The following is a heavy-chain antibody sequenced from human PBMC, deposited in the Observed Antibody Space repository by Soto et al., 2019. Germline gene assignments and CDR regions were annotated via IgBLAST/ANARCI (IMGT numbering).Heavy chain of an antibody. V-gene: IGHV4-59*11. D-gene: IGHD6-13*01. CDR3: ARERRGHSSNWFDP. CDR1: GGSIGSHY. CDR2: ISYSGST. Sequence: SETLSLTCSVSGGSIGSHYWSWIRQPPGKGLEWIGYISYSGSTKYNPSLKSRVTISLDTSKNQFSLSLNSVTAADTAVYFCARERRGHSSNWFDPWGQGVLVTVS. J-gene: IGHJ5*02.